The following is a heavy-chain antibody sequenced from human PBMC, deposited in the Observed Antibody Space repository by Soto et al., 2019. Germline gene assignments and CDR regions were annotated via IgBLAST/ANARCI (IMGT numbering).Heavy chain of an antibody. Sequence: SETLSLTCAVSGGSISSSNWWSWVRQPPGKGLEWIGEIYHSGSTNYNPSLKSRVTISVDKSKNQFSLKLSSVTAADTAVYYCARVPGDGHYYFYYGMDVWGQGTTVTVSS. CDR1: GGSISSSNW. CDR2: IYHSGST. CDR3: ARVPGDGHYYFYYGMDV. V-gene: IGHV4-4*02. D-gene: IGHD4-17*01. J-gene: IGHJ6*02.